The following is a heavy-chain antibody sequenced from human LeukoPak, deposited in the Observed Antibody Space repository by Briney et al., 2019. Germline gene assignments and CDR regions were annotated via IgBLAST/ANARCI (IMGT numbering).Heavy chain of an antibody. Sequence: SETLSLTCTVSGGSISSYYWSWIRQPPGKGLEWIGYIYYSGSTNYNPSLKSRVTMSVDTSKNQFSLKLSSVTAADTAVYYCASSYYYDSSGYFDYYHYMDVWGKGTTVTISS. CDR1: GGSISSYY. J-gene: IGHJ6*03. CDR3: ASSYYYDSSGYFDYYHYMDV. V-gene: IGHV4-59*12. CDR2: IYYSGST. D-gene: IGHD3-22*01.